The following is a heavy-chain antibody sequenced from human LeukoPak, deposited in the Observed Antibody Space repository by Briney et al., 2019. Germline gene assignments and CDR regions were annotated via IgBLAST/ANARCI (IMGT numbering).Heavy chain of an antibody. J-gene: IGHJ6*02. CDR3: ARLVPYYDFWSGSDYYYYGMDV. V-gene: IGHV4-59*08. CDR1: GGSISSYY. CDR2: IYYSGST. Sequence: PSETLSLTCTVSGGSISSYYWSWIRQPPGKGLEWIGYIYYSGSTNYNPSLKSRVTISVDTSKNQFSLKLSSVTAADTAVYYCARLVPYYDFWSGSDYYYYGMDVWGQGTTVTVSS. D-gene: IGHD3-3*01.